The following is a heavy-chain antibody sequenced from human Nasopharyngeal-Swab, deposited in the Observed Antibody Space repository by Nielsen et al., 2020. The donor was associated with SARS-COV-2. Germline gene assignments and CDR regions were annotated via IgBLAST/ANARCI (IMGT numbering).Heavy chain of an antibody. V-gene: IGHV4-39*01. D-gene: IGHD3-10*01. CDR2: IYYSGST. CDR3: ARRKREEVRGVRYYSDY. Sequence: WIRQPPGKGLGWIGSIYYSGSTYYNPSLKSRVTISVDTSKNQFSLKLSSVTAADTAVYYCARRKREEVRGVRYYSDYWGQGTLVTVSS. J-gene: IGHJ4*02.